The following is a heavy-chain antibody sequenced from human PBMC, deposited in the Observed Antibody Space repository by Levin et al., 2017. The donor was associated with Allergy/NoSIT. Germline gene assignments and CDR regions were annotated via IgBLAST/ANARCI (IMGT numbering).Heavy chain of an antibody. CDR3: ARQCYDILTGYYNFDD. D-gene: IGHD3-9*01. Sequence: SETLSLTCTVSGGSISSSISYWGWIRQAPGTGLEWIGSIYNSGSTYYNPSLKSRVTTSVDTSKHQFSLKLSSVTAADTALYYCARQCYDILTGYYNFDDWGQRTLVTVSS. J-gene: IGHJ4*02. CDR1: GGSISSSISY. V-gene: IGHV4-39*01. CDR2: IYNSGST.